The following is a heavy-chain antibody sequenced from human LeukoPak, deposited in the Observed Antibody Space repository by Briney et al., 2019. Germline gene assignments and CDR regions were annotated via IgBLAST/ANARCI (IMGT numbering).Heavy chain of an antibody. D-gene: IGHD6-19*01. CDR2: ISSSSSSI. J-gene: IGHJ4*01. CDR3: ARDQGSGWWAY. Sequence: PRGSRSLSCAASGFTFRSYNFHWVRQAPGKGLEWVSFISSSSSSIFYADSVKGRFTISRDNAKNSLYLQMNSLRAEDTAVYYCARDQGSGWWAYWGHGNLFTVSS. V-gene: IGHV3-21*01. CDR1: GFTFRSYN.